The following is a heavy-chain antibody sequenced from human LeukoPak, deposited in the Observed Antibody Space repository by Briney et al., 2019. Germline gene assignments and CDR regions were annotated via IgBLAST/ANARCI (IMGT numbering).Heavy chain of an antibody. Sequence: SETLSLTCIVSGGSISSYYWSWIRQPPGKGLEWIGYIYYSGSTNYNSSLKSRVTISVDTSKNQFSLKLSSVTAADTAVYYCARAISPEYWDYWGQGTLVTVSS. V-gene: IGHV4-59*01. CDR2: IYYSGST. D-gene: IGHD2/OR15-2a*01. CDR1: GGSISSYY. CDR3: ARAISPEYWDY. J-gene: IGHJ4*02.